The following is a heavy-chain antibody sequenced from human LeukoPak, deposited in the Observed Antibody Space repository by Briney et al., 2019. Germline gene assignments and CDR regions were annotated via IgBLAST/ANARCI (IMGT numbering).Heavy chain of an antibody. J-gene: IGHJ4*02. D-gene: IGHD5-18*01. CDR1: GFTFSSYA. Sequence: PGGSLRLSCVASGFTFSSYAMTWVRQAPGKGLEWVSTMSGSGGSTYYADSVKGRFTISRDNSKNTLYLQMNSLRAEDTAVYYCAKDCYSYGLCYWGQGTLVTVSS. V-gene: IGHV3-23*01. CDR3: AKDCYSYGLCY. CDR2: MSGSGGST.